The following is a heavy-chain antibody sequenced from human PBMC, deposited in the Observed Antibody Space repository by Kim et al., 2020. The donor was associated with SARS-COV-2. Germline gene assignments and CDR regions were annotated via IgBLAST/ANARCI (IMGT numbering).Heavy chain of an antibody. CDR1: GFTFSSYW. Sequence: GGSLRLSCAASGFTFSSYWMSWVRQAPGKGLEWVANIEQDGSEKYYVDSVKGRFTISRDNAKNSLYLQMNSLRAEDTAVYYCARVYGSGTYYNPFDYWGQGTLVTVSS. J-gene: IGHJ4*02. CDR2: IEQDGSEK. D-gene: IGHD3-10*01. CDR3: ARVYGSGTYYNPFDY. V-gene: IGHV3-7*01.